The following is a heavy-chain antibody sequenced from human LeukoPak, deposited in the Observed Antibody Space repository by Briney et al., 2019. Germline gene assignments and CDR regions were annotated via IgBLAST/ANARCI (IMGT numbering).Heavy chain of an antibody. J-gene: IGHJ4*02. CDR2: ISWNSGTI. Sequence: GRSVRLSFVACGLTFVDSAMHGVGQAPWRGRAWVSGISWNSGTIGYADSVKGRFTISRDNAKNALYLQINSLRAEDTALYYCAKGTLPDYWGQGTLVTVSS. V-gene: IGHV3-9*01. CDR3: AKGTLPDY. CDR1: GLTFVDSA.